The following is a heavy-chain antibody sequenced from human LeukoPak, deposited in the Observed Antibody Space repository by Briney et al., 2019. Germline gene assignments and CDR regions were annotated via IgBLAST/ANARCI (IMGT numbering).Heavy chain of an antibody. Sequence: GGSLRLSCAASGFIFSDYYMSWIRQAPGKGLEWVSYISSSGSTIYYADSVKGRFTISRDNAKNSLYLQMISLRAEDTAVYYCARCSGGSCYWFDPWGQGTLVTVSS. CDR1: GFIFSDYY. V-gene: IGHV3-11*01. J-gene: IGHJ5*02. CDR2: ISSSGSTI. D-gene: IGHD2-15*01. CDR3: ARCSGGSCYWFDP.